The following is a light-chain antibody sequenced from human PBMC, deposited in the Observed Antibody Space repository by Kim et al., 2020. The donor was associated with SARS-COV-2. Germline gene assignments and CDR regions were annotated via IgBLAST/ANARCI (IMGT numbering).Light chain of an antibody. CDR2: KDS. Sequence: VSPGQRAKITCSGDVLANKYARWLQQKPGQAPVLVIYKDSERPSGIPERFSGSSSGTTVTLTISGAQVEDEADYYCYSAADNDVVFGGGTQLTVL. V-gene: IGLV3-27*01. CDR1: VLANKY. CDR3: YSAADNDVV. J-gene: IGLJ2*01.